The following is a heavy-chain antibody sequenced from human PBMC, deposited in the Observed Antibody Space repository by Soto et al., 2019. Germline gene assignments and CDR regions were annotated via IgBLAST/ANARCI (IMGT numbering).Heavy chain of an antibody. V-gene: IGHV4-34*01. CDR3: ARHTDAAKTDFDH. CDR2: INHSGST. Sequence: SETLSLTCAVYGGSFSGYYWSWIRQPPGKGLEWIGEINHSGSTNYNPSLKSRVTISVDTSKNQFSLKLSSVTAADTAVYYCARHTDAAKTDFDHWGQGTLVTVPQ. J-gene: IGHJ4*02. D-gene: IGHD6-25*01. CDR1: GGSFSGYY.